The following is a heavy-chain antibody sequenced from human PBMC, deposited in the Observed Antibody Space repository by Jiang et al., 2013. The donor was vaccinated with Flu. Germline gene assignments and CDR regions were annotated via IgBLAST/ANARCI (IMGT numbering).Heavy chain of an antibody. D-gene: IGHD3-16*01. V-gene: IGHV3-11*01. Sequence: VQLLESGGGLVKPGGSLRLSCAGSGFTFSDYFMYWIRQAPGKGLEWIAHISSSGITTYYADSVKGRFTISRDNAKNSLDLQMNSLRADDTAVYYCVRGLTSLFDYWGQGTLVTVSS. J-gene: IGHJ4*02. CDR3: VRGLTSLFDY. CDR2: ISSSGITT. CDR1: GFTFSDYF.